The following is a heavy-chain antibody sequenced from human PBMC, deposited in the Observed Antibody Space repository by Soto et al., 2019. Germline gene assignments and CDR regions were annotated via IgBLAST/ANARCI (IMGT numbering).Heavy chain of an antibody. CDR3: ARDKISGLFDY. CDR1: GGSFSGYY. CDR2: INHSGST. Sequence: SETLSLTFAVYGGSFSGYYWTWIRQPPGTGLEWIGEINHSGSTNYNPSLRSRVTISVDTSKNQFSLKLTSVTAADTAVYYCARDKISGLFDYWGQGTLVTVSS. J-gene: IGHJ4*02. V-gene: IGHV4-34*01.